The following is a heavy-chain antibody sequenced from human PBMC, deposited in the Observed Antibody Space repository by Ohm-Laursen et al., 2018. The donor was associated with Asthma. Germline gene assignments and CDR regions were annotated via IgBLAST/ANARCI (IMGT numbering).Heavy chain of an antibody. CDR1: GFTFSIYG. CDR2: ISYDGSNK. D-gene: IGHD1-26*01. Sequence: SLRLSCTASGFTFSIYGIHWVRQAPGKGLEWVAVISYDGSNKYYADSVKGRFTISRDNSKNTLYLQMNSLRAEDTAVYYCARWGSLDYYGMDVWGQGTTVTVSS. CDR3: ARWGSLDYYGMDV. V-gene: IGHV3-30*03. J-gene: IGHJ6*02.